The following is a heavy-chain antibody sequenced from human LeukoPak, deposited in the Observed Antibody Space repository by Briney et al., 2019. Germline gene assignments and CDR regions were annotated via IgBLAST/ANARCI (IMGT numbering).Heavy chain of an antibody. CDR3: ARRKQAWFDP. V-gene: IGHV1-8*01. J-gene: IGHJ5*02. CDR2: MNPNSGNT. CDR1: GYTFTSYD. Sequence: ASVKVSCKASGYTFTSYDINWVRQATGQGLEWMGWMNPNSGNTGYAQEFQGRVTMTRNTSISTAYMELSSLRSEDTAVYYCARRKQAWFDPWGQGTLVTVSS.